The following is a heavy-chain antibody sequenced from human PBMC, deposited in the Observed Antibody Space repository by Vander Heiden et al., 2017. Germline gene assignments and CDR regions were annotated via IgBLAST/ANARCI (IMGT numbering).Heavy chain of an antibody. J-gene: IGHJ4*02. CDR2: IYVSGST. V-gene: IGHV4-4*07. CDR1: GGSMSSYY. Sequence: QLQEPGPGLVKPSETQYLTCTVAGGSMSSYYWSWIRQPAGKGLEWIVRIYVSGSTNCNPSLKRRVTMSADRSKNQVSLKLSSVTAADTAVYYGARGKQGGNFDYWGQGTMVTVSS. D-gene: IGHD3-16*01. CDR3: ARGKQGGNFDY.